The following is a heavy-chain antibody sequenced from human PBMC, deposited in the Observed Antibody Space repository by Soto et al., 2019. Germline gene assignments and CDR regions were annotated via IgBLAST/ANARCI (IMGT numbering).Heavy chain of an antibody. D-gene: IGHD2-2*01. CDR1: GFTFSSYW. CDR2: INSDGSST. Sequence: PGGSLRLSCAASGFTFSSYWMHWVRQAPGKGLVWVSRINSDGSSTSYADSVKGRFTISRDNAKNTLYLQMNSLRAEDTAVYYCARTLGYCSSTSYYSLGYWGQGTLVTVSS. V-gene: IGHV3-74*01. CDR3: ARTLGYCSSTSYYSLGY. J-gene: IGHJ4*02.